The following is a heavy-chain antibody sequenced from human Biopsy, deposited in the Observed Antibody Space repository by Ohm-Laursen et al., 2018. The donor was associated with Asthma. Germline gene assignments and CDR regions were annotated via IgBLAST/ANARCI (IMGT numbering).Heavy chain of an antibody. Sequence: ASVTVSCNPSAYTFTSYGISWARHAPGQGLEWMGWISAYNGNTNYPQKLQGRVTMTTDTSTSTDYLELRSLRSDDTAVYYCAGDGPGGAPSDYWGQGTLVTVSS. CDR2: ISAYNGNT. V-gene: IGHV1-18*04. D-gene: IGHD3-16*01. CDR3: AGDGPGGAPSDY. CDR1: AYTFTSYG. J-gene: IGHJ4*02.